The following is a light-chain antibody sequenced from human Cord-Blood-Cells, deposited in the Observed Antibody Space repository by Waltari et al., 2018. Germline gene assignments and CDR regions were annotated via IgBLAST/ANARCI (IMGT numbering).Light chain of an antibody. CDR3: QQYGSSPRT. CDR1: QSVSSSY. Sequence: RATLSCRASQSVSSSYLAWYQQKPGQAPRLLIYGASSRATGIPDRFSGSGSGTDFTLTISRLEPEDFAVYYCQQYGSSPRTFGQGTKVEIK. J-gene: IGKJ1*01. CDR2: GAS. V-gene: IGKV3-20*01.